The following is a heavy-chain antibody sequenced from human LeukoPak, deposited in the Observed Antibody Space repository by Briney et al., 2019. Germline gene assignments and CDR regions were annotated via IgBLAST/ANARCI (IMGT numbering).Heavy chain of an antibody. Sequence: SQTLSLTCAIFADSVSSNRVTWNWIRQSPSRGLEWLGRTYFTSEWYTAYAVSVKSRIIITPDTSKNHFSLQLNSMTPEDTAVYFCARDQSWTTGFDIWGQGTMVTVSS. CDR1: ADSVSSNRVT. D-gene: IGHD2-8*02. V-gene: IGHV6-1*01. CDR2: TYFTSEWYT. J-gene: IGHJ3*02. CDR3: ARDQSWTTGFDI.